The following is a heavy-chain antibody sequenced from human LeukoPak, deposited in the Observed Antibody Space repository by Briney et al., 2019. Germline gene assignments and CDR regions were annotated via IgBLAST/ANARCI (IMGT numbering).Heavy chain of an antibody. CDR3: ARRYCDSSGYYYFDY. CDR2: ISSSGSTI. D-gene: IGHD3-22*01. CDR1: GFTFSDYY. V-gene: IGHV3-11*04. Sequence: PGGSLRLSCAASGFTFSDYYMSRIRQAPGKGLEWVSYISSSGSTIYYADSVKGRFTISRDNAKNSLYLQMNSLRAEDTAVYYCARRYCDSSGYYYFDYWGQGTLVTVSS. J-gene: IGHJ4*02.